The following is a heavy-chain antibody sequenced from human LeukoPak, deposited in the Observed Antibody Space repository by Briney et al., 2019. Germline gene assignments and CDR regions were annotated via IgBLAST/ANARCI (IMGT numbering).Heavy chain of an antibody. CDR1: GGSISSYY. CDR3: ARSRYGDYGLSDY. CDR2: IYYSGST. D-gene: IGHD4-17*01. Sequence: WETLSLTCTVSGGSISSYYWSWIRQPPGKGLEWIGYIYYSGSTNYNPSLKSRVTISVDTSKNQFSLKLSSVTAADTAVYYCARSRYGDYGLSDYWGQGTLVTVSS. V-gene: IGHV4-59*08. J-gene: IGHJ4*02.